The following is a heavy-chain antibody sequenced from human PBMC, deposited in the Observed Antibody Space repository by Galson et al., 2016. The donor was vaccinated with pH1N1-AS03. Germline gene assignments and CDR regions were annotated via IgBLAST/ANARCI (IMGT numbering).Heavy chain of an antibody. CDR1: GGTFSSYA. J-gene: IGHJ3*02. V-gene: IGHV1-69*06. CDR2: IIAMFGTA. CDR3: ARDANYDFRSGHDAFDI. Sequence: SVKVSCKASGGTFSSYAISWVRQAPGQGLEWMGGIIAMFGTANYAQKVQGRVTITADKSTSTAYMELSSLRSEGTAVYYCARDANYDFRSGHDAFDIWGQGTMVTVSS. D-gene: IGHD3-3*01.